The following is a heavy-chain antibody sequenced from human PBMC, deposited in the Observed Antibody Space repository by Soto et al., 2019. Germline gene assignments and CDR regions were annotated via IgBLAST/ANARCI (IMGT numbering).Heavy chain of an antibody. V-gene: IGHV4-31*03. CDR2: IYYSGST. D-gene: IGHD6-13*01. CDR3: ARLAAAAGLYFDY. J-gene: IGHJ4*02. CDR1: GGSISSGGYY. Sequence: SKTLSLTCTVSGGSISSGGYYWSWIRQHPGKGLEWIGYIYYSGSTYYNPSLKSRVTISVDTSKNQFSLKLSSVTAADTAVYYCARLAAAAGLYFDYWGQGTLVTVSS.